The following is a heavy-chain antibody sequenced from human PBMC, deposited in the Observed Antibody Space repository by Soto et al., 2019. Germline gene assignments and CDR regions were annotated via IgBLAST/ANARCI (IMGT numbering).Heavy chain of an antibody. V-gene: IGHV1-8*01. CDR3: AREKDYDCWSGSESVYRLTFDP. Sequence: QVQLVQSGAEVKKPGASVKVSCKASGYTFTSYDINWVRQATGQGLEWMGWMNPNSGNTGYAQKFQGRVTMTRNTSISTAYMELSSLRSEDTAVYYCAREKDYDCWSGSESVYRLTFDPWGQGTLVTVSS. D-gene: IGHD3-3*01. J-gene: IGHJ5*02. CDR1: GYTFTSYD. CDR2: MNPNSGNT.